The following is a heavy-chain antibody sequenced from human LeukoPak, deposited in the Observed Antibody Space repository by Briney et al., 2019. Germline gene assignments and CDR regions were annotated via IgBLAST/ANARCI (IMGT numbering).Heavy chain of an antibody. CDR3: ARILMTTVTTAGDI. CDR2: ISAYNGNT. J-gene: IGHJ3*02. CDR1: GYTFTSYG. D-gene: IGHD4-17*01. V-gene: IGHV1-18*01. Sequence: ASVTVSCTASGYTFTSYGISWVRQAPGQGLAWMGWISAYNGNTNYAQKLQGRVTMTTDTSTSTAYMELRSLRSDDTAVYYCARILMTTVTTAGDIWGQGTMVTVSS.